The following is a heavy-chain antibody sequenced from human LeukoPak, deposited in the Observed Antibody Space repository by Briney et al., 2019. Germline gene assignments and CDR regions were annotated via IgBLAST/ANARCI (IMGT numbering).Heavy chain of an antibody. V-gene: IGHV3-7*04. CDR2: IKEDGSEK. D-gene: IGHD1-7*01. J-gene: IGHJ3*01. CDR3: ARGGGTNDL. CDR1: GFTFSRYW. Sequence: GGSLRLSCAASGFTFSRYWMTWVRQAPGKGLEWVANIKEDGSEKYYVDSVKGRSTIFRDNANNSLCLQMNSLRAEDTAVYYCARGGGTNDLWGQGTMVTVSS.